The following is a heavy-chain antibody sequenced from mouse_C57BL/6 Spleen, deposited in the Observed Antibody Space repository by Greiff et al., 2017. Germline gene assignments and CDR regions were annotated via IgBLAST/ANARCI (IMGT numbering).Heavy chain of an antibody. CDR3: ARLYVYCIFDD. D-gene: IGHD2-3*01. J-gene: IGHJ2*01. CDR2: INPNNGGT. Sequence: VQLQQSGPELVKPGASVKISCKASGYTFTDYYMNWVKQSHGKSLEWIGDINPNNGGTSYNQKFKGKATLTVDKTSSTAYMELRSLTSEDSAVVYCARLYVYCIFDDWGQGTTLTVSS. V-gene: IGHV1-26*01. CDR1: GYTFTDYY.